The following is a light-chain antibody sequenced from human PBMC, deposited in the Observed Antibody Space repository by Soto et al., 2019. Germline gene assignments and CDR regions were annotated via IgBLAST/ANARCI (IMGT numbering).Light chain of an antibody. V-gene: IGKV3-11*01. CDR3: QQRNNWPLT. Sequence: EIVLTQSPDTLSLSPGERATLSCRASQSVGSDLAWYQQKPGQAPRLLIYAASNRATGVPARFSGSGSETDFNLTISSLEPEDFAVYSCQQRNNWPLTCGGGTKVDFK. CDR2: AAS. J-gene: IGKJ4*01. CDR1: QSVGSD.